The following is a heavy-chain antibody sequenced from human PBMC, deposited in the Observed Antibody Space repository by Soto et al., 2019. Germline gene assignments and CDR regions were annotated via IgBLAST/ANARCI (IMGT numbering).Heavy chain of an antibody. CDR3: ASQGYYYGSGSYYNEGYYYYGMDV. J-gene: IGHJ6*02. V-gene: IGHV1-69*13. D-gene: IGHD3-10*01. CDR1: GGTFSSYA. Sequence: GASVKVSCKASGGTFSSYAISWVRQAPGQGLEWMGGIIPTFGTANYAQKFQGRVTITADESASTAYMELSSLRSEDTAVYYCASQGYYYGSGSYYNEGYYYYGMDVWGQGTTVTVSS. CDR2: IIPTFGTA.